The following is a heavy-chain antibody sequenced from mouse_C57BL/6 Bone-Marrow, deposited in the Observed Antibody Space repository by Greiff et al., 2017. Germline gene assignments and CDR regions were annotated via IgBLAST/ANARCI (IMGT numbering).Heavy chain of an antibody. Sequence: EVKLVESGGGLVQPGGSMKLSCAASGFTFSDAWMDWVRQSPEQGLEWVAEIRNKANNHATYYAESVKGRFTISRDDSKSSVYLQMNSLRAEDTGIYYCTRGKLRLWFAYWGQGTLVTVAA. CDR3: TRGKLRLWFAY. V-gene: IGHV6-6*01. J-gene: IGHJ3*01. CDR1: GFTFSDAW. D-gene: IGHD3-2*02. CDR2: IRNKANNHAT.